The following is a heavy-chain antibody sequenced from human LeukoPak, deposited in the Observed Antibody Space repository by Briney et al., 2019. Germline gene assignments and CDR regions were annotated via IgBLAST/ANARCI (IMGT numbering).Heavy chain of an antibody. CDR2: IYPGDSDT. CDR3: ARRRDYYDSSPNCHDY. Sequence: GESLKISCKVSGYTFSNYWIAWVRQMPGKGLEWMGIIYPGDSDTRYSPSFQGQVTMSADKSISTAYLQWSSLKASDTAMYYCARRRDYYDSSPNCHDYWGQGTLVTVSS. D-gene: IGHD3-22*01. CDR1: GYTFSNYW. J-gene: IGHJ4*02. V-gene: IGHV5-51*01.